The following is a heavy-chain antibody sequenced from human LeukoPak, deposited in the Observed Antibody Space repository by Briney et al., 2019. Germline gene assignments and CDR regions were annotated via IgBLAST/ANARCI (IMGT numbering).Heavy chain of an antibody. V-gene: IGHV3-23*01. J-gene: IGHJ4*02. D-gene: IGHD6-19*01. Sequence: GGSLRLSCAASGFTFSTSAMSWVRQAPGKGLEWVSAINGGGDNTYYAESVKGRFTISRDNSKNTLFLQMNTLRAEDTAVHYCAKGAAGVNRVFDYWGQGTLVTVSS. CDR3: AKGAAGVNRVFDY. CDR2: INGGGDNT. CDR1: GFTFSTSA.